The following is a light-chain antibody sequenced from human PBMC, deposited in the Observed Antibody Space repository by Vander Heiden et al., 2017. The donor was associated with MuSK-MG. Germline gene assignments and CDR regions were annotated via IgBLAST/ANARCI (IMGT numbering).Light chain of an antibody. V-gene: IGKV4-1*01. Sequence: DIVMTQSPDSLAVSLGERATIDCKSSQRVVYGSNNKNYLAWYQHKPGQPPKLLIYCASTRESGVPDRFSGSGSGTDFTLTISSLQAEDVAVYYCQQYYSTLPTFGQGTKVEIK. CDR2: CAS. CDR1: QRVVYGSNNKNY. J-gene: IGKJ1*01. CDR3: QQYYSTLPT.